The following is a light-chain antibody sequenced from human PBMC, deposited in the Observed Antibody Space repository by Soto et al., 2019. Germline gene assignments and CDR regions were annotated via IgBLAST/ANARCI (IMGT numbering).Light chain of an antibody. Sequence: QSVLPQPPSVSGAPGQRVTISCTGSSSNIGAGYDVHWYQQLPGTAPKLLIYGNSNRPSGVPDRFSGSKSGTSASLAITGLQAEDEADYYCQSYDSSLGVVFGGGTQLTVL. CDR1: SSNIGAGYD. CDR3: QSYDSSLGVV. J-gene: IGLJ2*01. CDR2: GNS. V-gene: IGLV1-40*01.